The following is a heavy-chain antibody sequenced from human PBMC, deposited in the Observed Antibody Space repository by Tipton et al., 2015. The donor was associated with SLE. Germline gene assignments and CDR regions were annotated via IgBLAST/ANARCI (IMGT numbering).Heavy chain of an antibody. CDR2: IYHIGST. J-gene: IGHJ4*02. D-gene: IGHD5-24*01. Sequence: TLSLTCTVSGYSISSGYYWGWIRQPPGKGLEWIGSIYHIGSTYYNPSLKSRVTISVDTSKNQFSLRLTSVTAADTAVYYCARAGDRRDGYNFALTYWGQGTLVTVSS. CDR3: ARAGDRRDGYNFALTY. CDR1: GYSISSGYY. V-gene: IGHV4-38-2*02.